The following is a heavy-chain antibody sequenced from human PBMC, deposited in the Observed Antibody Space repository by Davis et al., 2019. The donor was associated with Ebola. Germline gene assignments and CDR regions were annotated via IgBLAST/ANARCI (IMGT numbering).Heavy chain of an antibody. J-gene: IGHJ6*02. CDR2: ISAYNGNT. CDR1: GYTFTNYG. V-gene: IGHV1-18*04. CDR3: ARDGTDYYGLDV. Sequence: ASVKVSCKASGYTFTNYGITWVRQAPGQGLEWMGWISAYNGNTNYAQKLQGRVTMTRDTSTNTVYMEVSSLRSEDTAVYYCARDGTDYYGLDVWGLGTTVSVSS. D-gene: IGHD3/OR15-3a*01.